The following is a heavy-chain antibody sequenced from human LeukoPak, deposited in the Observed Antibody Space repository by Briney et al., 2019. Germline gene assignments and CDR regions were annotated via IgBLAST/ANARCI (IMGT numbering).Heavy chain of an antibody. CDR2: IWYDGSNK. V-gene: IGHV3-33*08. CDR3: ARVDYYYYYGMDV. CDR1: GFTFSSYS. Sequence: GGSLRLSCAASGFTFSSYSMNWVRQAPGKGLEWVAVIWYDGSNKYYADSVKGRFTISRDNSKNTLYLQMNSLRAEDTAVYYCARVDYYYYYGMDVWGQGTTVTVSS. J-gene: IGHJ6*02.